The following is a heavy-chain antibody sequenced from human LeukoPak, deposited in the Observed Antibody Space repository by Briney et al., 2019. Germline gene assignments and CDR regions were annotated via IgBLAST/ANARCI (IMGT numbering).Heavy chain of an antibody. Sequence: GGSLRLFCATSGFTFTDYSMNWVRQAPGKGLEWVSPISTVSTYTFYGDSMKGRFTISRDNRKNILYLQMSSLSAEDTAVYYCTRDGNGYYYYNYMDVWGTGTTVTVSS. CDR2: ISTVSTYT. CDR1: GFTFTDYS. V-gene: IGHV3-21*06. CDR3: TRDGNGYYYYNYMDV. D-gene: IGHD1-14*01. J-gene: IGHJ6*03.